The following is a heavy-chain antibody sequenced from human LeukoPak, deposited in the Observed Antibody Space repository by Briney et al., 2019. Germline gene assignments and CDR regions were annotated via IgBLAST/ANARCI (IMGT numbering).Heavy chain of an antibody. Sequence: GGSLRLSCAASGFTFSTHSMNWVRQAPGKGLEWVSCISSSSSDIKYADSVKGRFTISRDNAKNSLYLQLSSLRAEDTAVYYCARIDAFDIWGQGTMVTVSS. CDR1: GFTFSTHS. J-gene: IGHJ3*02. CDR3: ARIDAFDI. CDR2: ISSSSSDI. V-gene: IGHV3-21*01.